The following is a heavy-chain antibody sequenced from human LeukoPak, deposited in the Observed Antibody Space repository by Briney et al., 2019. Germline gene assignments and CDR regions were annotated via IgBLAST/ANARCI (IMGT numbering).Heavy chain of an antibody. Sequence: SGGSLRLSCAASGFTFSNAWMSWVRQAPGKGLEWVAVISYDGSNKYYADSVKGRFTISRDNSKNTLYLQMNSLRAEDTAVYYCASEAAYCGGDCYPSYFDYWGQGTLVTVSS. D-gene: IGHD2-21*02. CDR2: ISYDGSNK. CDR3: ASEAAYCGGDCYPSYFDY. CDR1: GFTFSNAW. J-gene: IGHJ4*02. V-gene: IGHV3-30*03.